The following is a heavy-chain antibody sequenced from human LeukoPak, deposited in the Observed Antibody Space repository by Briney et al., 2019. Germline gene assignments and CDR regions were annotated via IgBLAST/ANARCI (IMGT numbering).Heavy chain of an antibody. D-gene: IGHD5-12*01. V-gene: IGHV1-69*13. CDR2: IIPIFGTA. Sequence: ASVTVSCKASGGTFSRYAISWVRQAPGQGLEWMGGIIPIFGTANYAQKFQGRVTITADESTSTAYMEVSSLRSEDTAVYYCARAYSGYDVFDYWGQGILVTVFS. CDR1: GGTFSRYA. CDR3: ARAYSGYDVFDY. J-gene: IGHJ4*02.